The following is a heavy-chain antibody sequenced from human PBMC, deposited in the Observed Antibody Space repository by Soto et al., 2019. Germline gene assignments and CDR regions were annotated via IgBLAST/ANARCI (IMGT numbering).Heavy chain of an antibody. J-gene: IGHJ4*02. CDR2: INHSGST. D-gene: IGHD7-27*01. CDR1: GGSFSGYY. CDR3: ARGWGRIFDY. V-gene: IGHV4-34*01. Sequence: QVQLQQWGAGLLKPSETLSLTCAVYGGSFSGYYWSWIRQPPGKGLEWIGEINHSGSTNYNPSRKSRVTISVDPSKNQFSLKLSSVTAADTAVYYCARGWGRIFDYWGQGTLVTVSS.